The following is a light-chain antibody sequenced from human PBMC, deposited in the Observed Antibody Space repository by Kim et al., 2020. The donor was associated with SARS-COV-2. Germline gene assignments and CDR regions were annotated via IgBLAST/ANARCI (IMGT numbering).Light chain of an antibody. J-gene: IGLJ2*01. CDR2: GKN. CDR3: NSRDNSGDHVV. V-gene: IGLV3-19*01. CDR1: SLKTYY. Sequence: ALRQTVRITCQGDSLKTYYATWYQQKPGQAPIVVIYGKNNRPSGIPDRFSGSSSGNTASLTVTGAQAVDEADYYCNSRDNSGDHVVFGGGTQLTGL.